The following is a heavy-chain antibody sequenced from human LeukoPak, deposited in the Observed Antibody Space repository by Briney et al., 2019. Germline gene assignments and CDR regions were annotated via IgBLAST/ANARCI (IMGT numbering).Heavy chain of an antibody. D-gene: IGHD3-10*01. CDR1: GGSFSGYY. CDR2: INHSGST. Sequence: SETLSLTCAVYGGSFSGYYWSWLRQPPGKGLEWIGEINHSGSTNYNPSLKSRVTISVDTSKNQFSLKLSSVTAADTAVYYCARRVLLWFGEEDWFDPWGQGTLVTVSS. CDR3: ARRVLLWFGEEDWFDP. V-gene: IGHV4-34*01. J-gene: IGHJ5*02.